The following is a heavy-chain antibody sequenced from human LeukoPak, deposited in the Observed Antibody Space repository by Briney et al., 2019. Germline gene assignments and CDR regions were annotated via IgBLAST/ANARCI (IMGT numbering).Heavy chain of an antibody. V-gene: IGHV1-8*03. CDR1: GYTFTRYD. CDR2: MNPNSGNT. Sequence: ASVKVSCKASGYTFTRYDINWVRQATGQGLEWMGWMNPNSGNTGYAQKFQGRVTITRNTSISTAYMELSSLRSEDTAVYYCARSYSGSYDYFDYWGQGTLVTVSS. CDR3: ARSYSGSYDYFDY. J-gene: IGHJ4*02. D-gene: IGHD1-26*01.